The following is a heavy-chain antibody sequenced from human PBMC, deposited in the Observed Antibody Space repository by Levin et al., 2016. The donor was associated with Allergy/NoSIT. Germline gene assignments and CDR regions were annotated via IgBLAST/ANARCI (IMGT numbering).Heavy chain of an antibody. CDR2: INHSGST. V-gene: IGHV4-34*01. CDR1: GGSFSGYY. CDR3: ARGGRGTHFWSGYYYDYFDY. Sequence: SETLSLTCAVYGGSFSGYYWSWIRQPPGKGLEWIGEINHSGSTNYNPSLKSRVTISVDTSKNQFSLKLSSVTAADTAVYYCARGGRGTHFWSGYYYDYFDYWGQGTLVTVSS. D-gene: IGHD3-3*02. J-gene: IGHJ4*02.